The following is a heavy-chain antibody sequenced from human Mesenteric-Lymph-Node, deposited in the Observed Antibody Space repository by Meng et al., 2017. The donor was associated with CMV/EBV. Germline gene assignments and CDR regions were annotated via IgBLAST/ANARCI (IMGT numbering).Heavy chain of an antibody. CDR1: GFTFSSYA. Sequence: GGSLRLSCAASGFTFSSYAMHWVRQAPGKGLEYLSGISSNGGSTYYADSVKGRFTISRDNSKNTLYLQMNSLRAEDTAVYYCASRRSVLLWFGSPGGMDVWGQGTTVTVSS. CDR3: ASRRSVLLWFGSPGGMDV. J-gene: IGHJ6*02. V-gene: IGHV3-64*02. D-gene: IGHD3-10*01. CDR2: ISSNGGST.